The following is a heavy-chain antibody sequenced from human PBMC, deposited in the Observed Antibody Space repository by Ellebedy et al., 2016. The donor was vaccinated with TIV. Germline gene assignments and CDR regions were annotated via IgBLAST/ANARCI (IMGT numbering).Heavy chain of an antibody. Sequence: PGGSLRLSCAASGFTFSSSWMHWVRQAPGQGLVWVSLINVAGTTTNYADSVKGRFIISRDNAKSTLYLQMNSLRAEDTAVYYCVRKSRYYYDSSGHTNWGQGTLVTVSS. D-gene: IGHD3-22*01. CDR3: VRKSRYYYDSSGHTN. CDR2: INVAGTTT. V-gene: IGHV3-74*01. J-gene: IGHJ4*02. CDR1: GFTFSSSW.